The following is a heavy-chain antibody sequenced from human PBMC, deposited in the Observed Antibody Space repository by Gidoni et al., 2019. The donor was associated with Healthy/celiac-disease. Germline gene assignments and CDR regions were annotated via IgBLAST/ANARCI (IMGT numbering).Heavy chain of an antibody. D-gene: IGHD3-10*01. V-gene: IGHV3-66*02. CDR1: GFTVSSNY. Sequence: EVQLVESGGGLVQPGGSLRLSCAASGFTVSSNYMSWVRQAPGKGLEWVSVIYGGGSTYYADSVKGRFTISRDNSKNTLYLQMNSLRAEDTAVYYCASRGSHGSGSYYIPAYYYYYYMDVWGKGTTVTVSS. CDR2: IYGGGST. CDR3: ASRGSHGSGSYYIPAYYYYYYMDV. J-gene: IGHJ6*03.